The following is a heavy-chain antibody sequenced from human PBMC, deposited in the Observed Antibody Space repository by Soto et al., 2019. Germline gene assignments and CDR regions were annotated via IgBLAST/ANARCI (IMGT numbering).Heavy chain of an antibody. CDR2: ISSNGGST. Sequence: GGSLRLSCSASGFTFSSYAMHWVRQAPGKGLEYVSAISSNGGSTYYADSVKGRFTISRDNSKNTLYFQMSSLRAEDTAVYYCVKGEYYDFWSGLEGPNYYGMDVWGQGTTVTVSS. CDR1: GFTFSSYA. D-gene: IGHD3-3*01. J-gene: IGHJ6*02. CDR3: VKGEYYDFWSGLEGPNYYGMDV. V-gene: IGHV3-64D*08.